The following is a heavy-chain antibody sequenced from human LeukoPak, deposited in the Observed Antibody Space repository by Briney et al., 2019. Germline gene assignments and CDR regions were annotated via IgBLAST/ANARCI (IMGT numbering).Heavy chain of an antibody. Sequence: ASVKVSCKTSGYTFTSYGISWVRQAPGQGLEWMGWISAHSGNTNFVQRLQDRFTMTTDTSTSTAYMELRSLKSDDTAVYYCTRDWAYSDYVKAAYWGQGTLVTVSS. D-gene: IGHD5-12*01. J-gene: IGHJ4*02. CDR3: TRDWAYSDYVKAAY. V-gene: IGHV1-18*01. CDR2: ISAHSGNT. CDR1: GYTFTSYG.